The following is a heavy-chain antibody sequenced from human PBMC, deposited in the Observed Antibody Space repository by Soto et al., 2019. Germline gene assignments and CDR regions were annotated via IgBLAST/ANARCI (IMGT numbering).Heavy chain of an antibody. CDR2: ISGSGGST. J-gene: IGHJ4*02. Sequence: GGSLRLSCAASGFTFSSYVMSWVRQAPGKGLEWVSAISGSGGSTYYADSVKGRFTISRDNSKNTLYLQMNSLRAEDTAVYYCAKDAEINYYDSSGYYDYWGQGTLVTVSS. D-gene: IGHD3-22*01. CDR3: AKDAEINYYDSSGYYDY. V-gene: IGHV3-23*01. CDR1: GFTFSSYV.